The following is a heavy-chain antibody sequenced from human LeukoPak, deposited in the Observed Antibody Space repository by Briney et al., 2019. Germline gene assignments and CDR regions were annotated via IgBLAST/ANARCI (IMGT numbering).Heavy chain of an antibody. CDR2: ISYDGSNK. CDR3: ARDSRIVVVIALPDY. D-gene: IGHD2-21*01. Sequence: GGSLRLSCAASGFTFSSYAMHWVRRAPGKGLEWVAVISYDGSNKYYADSVKGRFTISRDNSKNTLYLQMNSLRAEDTAVYYCARDSRIVVVIALPDYWGQGTLVTVSS. CDR1: GFTFSSYA. V-gene: IGHV3-30-3*01. J-gene: IGHJ4*02.